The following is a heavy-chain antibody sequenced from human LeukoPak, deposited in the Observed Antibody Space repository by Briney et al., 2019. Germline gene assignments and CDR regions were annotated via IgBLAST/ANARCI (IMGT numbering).Heavy chain of an antibody. V-gene: IGHV1-2*02. CDR2: INPNSGGT. Sequence: ASVKVSCKASKYTFTDYYIHWVRQAPGQGLEWMGWINPNSGGTNYAQKFQGRVTMTRDTSIRTAYMELSSLRSDDTAIYYCARLMAPVGKRSTPFNYWGQGTLVTVSS. D-gene: IGHD1-1*01. CDR1: KYTFTDYY. CDR3: ARLMAPVGKRSTPFNY. J-gene: IGHJ4*02.